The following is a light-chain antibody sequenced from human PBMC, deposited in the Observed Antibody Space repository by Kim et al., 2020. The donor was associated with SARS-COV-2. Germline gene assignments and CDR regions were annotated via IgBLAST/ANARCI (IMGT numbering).Light chain of an antibody. J-gene: IGLJ2*01. Sequence: PGKGVTIACSGSSPNTGSKTVNWYQQLPGTAPKLLIYSNYQRPSGVPDRFSGSKSGTSASLAISGLQSEDEADYYCAAWDDSLNVVFGGGTQLTVL. CDR1: SPNTGSKT. V-gene: IGLV1-44*01. CDR3: AAWDDSLNVV. CDR2: SNY.